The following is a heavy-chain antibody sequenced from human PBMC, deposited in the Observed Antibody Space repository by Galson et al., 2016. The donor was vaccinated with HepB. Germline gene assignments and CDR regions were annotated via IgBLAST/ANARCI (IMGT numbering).Heavy chain of an antibody. CDR2: TFYRSNWQN. J-gene: IGHJ4*02. Sequence: CAIAGDSVSSNSAGWNWIRQSPSRGLEWLGRTFYRSNWQNDYAESVKSRITTNPDTSRNQFSLQLNSVSTEDTAVYYCARSYLLVRGSGWWGQGTLVTVSS. V-gene: IGHV6-1*01. CDR3: ARSYLLVRGSGW. D-gene: IGHD2-8*02. CDR1: GDSVSSNSAG.